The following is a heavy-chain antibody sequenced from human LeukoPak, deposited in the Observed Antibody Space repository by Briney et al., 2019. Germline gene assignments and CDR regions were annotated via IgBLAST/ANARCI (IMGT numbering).Heavy chain of an antibody. J-gene: IGHJ4*02. V-gene: IGHV3-23*01. CDR3: AKDGGYSYGISEY. CDR1: GFTLSNYP. CDR2: IGEEKSGSWT. D-gene: IGHD5-18*01. Sequence: GGSLRLSCAASGFTLSNYPMGWVRQAPVKGLEWLSAIGEEKSGSWTKSADSVKGRFTISRDNSENTLYLQMDSLTVEDTAVYYCAKDGGYSYGISEYWGQGTLVTVSS.